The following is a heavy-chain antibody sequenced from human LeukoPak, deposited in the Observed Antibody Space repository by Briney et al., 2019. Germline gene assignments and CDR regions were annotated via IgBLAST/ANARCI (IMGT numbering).Heavy chain of an antibody. CDR1: GFTFSSYG. Sequence: GGSLRLSCAASGFTFSSYGMHWVRQAPGKGLEWVAVISYDGSNKYYADSVKGRFTISRDNSKNTLYLQMNSLRAEDTAVYYCAKVLRPKPIVVVAAFYYYYGMDVWGQGTTVTVSS. V-gene: IGHV3-30*18. J-gene: IGHJ6*02. CDR2: ISYDGSNK. CDR3: AKVLRPKPIVVVAAFYYYYGMDV. D-gene: IGHD2-15*01.